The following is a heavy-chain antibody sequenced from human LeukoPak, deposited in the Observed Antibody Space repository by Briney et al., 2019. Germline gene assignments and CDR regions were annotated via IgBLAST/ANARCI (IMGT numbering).Heavy chain of an antibody. J-gene: IGHJ5*02. V-gene: IGHV3-21*01. CDR1: GFTFSSYN. CDR3: ARAGIAAAGMGNWFDP. CDR2: ISSSSSYI. Sequence: PGGSLRLSCAASGFTFSSYNMNWVRQAPGKGLEWVSSISSSSSYIYYADSVKGRLTISRDNAKNSLYLQMNSLRAEDTAVYYCARAGIAAAGMGNWFDPWGQGTLVTVSS. D-gene: IGHD6-13*01.